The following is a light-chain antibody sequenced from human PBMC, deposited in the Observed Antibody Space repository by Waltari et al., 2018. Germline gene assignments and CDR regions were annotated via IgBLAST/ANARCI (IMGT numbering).Light chain of an antibody. V-gene: IGLV2-23*03. CDR1: SSDVGSYNL. J-gene: IGLJ2*01. CDR2: EGS. CDR3: CSYAGSSTFYVV. Sequence: QSALTQPASVSGSPGQSITISCTGTSSDVGSYNLVSWYQQHPGKAPKLMIYEGSKRPSVVSNRFSGSKSGNTAALTISGLQAEDEADYYCCSYAGSSTFYVVFGGGTKLTVL.